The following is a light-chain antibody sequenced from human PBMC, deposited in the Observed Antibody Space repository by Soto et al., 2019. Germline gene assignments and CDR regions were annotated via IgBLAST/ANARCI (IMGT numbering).Light chain of an antibody. CDR2: ENY. Sequence: QSVLTQPPSVSAAPGQKVTISCSGSSSNIGHNYVSWYQQLPGTAPKLLIFENYKRPSGIPDRFSGSKSGTSATLGITGLQTGDEADYYCGTWDNSLTAEVFGGGTNLTVL. V-gene: IGLV1-51*01. J-gene: IGLJ2*01. CDR3: GTWDNSLTAEV. CDR1: SSNIGHNY.